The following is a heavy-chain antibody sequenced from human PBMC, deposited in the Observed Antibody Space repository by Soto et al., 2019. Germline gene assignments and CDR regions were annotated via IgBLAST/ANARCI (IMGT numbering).Heavy chain of an antibody. CDR3: AKYPWEYHLIRPASMDV. CDR1: GFTFSSYA. Sequence: QVQLVESGGGVVQPGKSLRLSCAASGFTFSSYAMHWVRQAPGKGLEWVAVISYDGNTKNYADSVKGRFTISRDNSKNTLFVQMNSLRDDDTAVYYCAKYPWEYHLIRPASMDVWGQGTTVTVSS. D-gene: IGHD1-26*01. J-gene: IGHJ6*02. CDR2: ISYDGNTK. V-gene: IGHV3-30-3*02.